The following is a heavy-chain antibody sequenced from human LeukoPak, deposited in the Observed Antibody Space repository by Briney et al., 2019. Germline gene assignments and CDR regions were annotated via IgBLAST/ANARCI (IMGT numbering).Heavy chain of an antibody. V-gene: IGHV1-2*02. CDR2: INPNSGGT. CDR1: GYTFTGYY. J-gene: IGHJ6*02. Sequence: ASVKVSCKASGYTFTGYYMHWVRQAPGQGLEWMGWINPNSGGTNYAQKFQGRVTMTRDTSISTAYMELSRLRSDDTAVCYCARDGVLLWFGELPTETYYYGMDVWGQGTTVTVSS. CDR3: ARDGVLLWFGELPTETYYYGMDV. D-gene: IGHD3-10*01.